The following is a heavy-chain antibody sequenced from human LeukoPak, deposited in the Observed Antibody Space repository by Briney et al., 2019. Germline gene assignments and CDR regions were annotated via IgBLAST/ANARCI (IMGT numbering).Heavy chain of an antibody. CDR3: ARGGVAIQDLNYFDY. V-gene: IGHV1-46*01. Sequence: ASVKVSCKASGYTFTSYHMHWVRQAPGQGLEWMGIINPSGGSTRYAQKFQGRITMTRDTSTSTVYMELSSLRSEDTAVYYRARGGVAIQDLNYFDYWGQGTLVTVSS. CDR1: GYTFTSYH. D-gene: IGHD2-21*01. CDR2: INPSGGST. J-gene: IGHJ4*02.